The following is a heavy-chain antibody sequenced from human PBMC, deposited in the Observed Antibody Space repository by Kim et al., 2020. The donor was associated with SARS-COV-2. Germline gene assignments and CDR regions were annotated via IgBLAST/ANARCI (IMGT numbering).Heavy chain of an antibody. J-gene: IGHJ3*02. V-gene: IGHV4-31*02. Sequence: KSRLTISPDTSKKQFSLKLSSVTAADTAVYYCARAQRNYSDYSVEAFDIWGQGTMVTVSS. CDR3: ARAQRNYSDYSVEAFDI. D-gene: IGHD4-17*01.